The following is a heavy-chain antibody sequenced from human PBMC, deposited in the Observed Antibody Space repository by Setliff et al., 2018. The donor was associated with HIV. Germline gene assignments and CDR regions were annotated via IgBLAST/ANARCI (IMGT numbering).Heavy chain of an antibody. CDR1: GDTLSIHP. Sequence: ASVKVSCKASGDTLSIHPISWVRQAPGRGLDWMGGIIPAFGTPNYAQKFQGRVTITTDESTTTVFMGLTGLTSEDTAVYYCVRVGPWYYARSGYLASWDYWGQGTLVTVSS. J-gene: IGHJ4*02. CDR3: VRVGPWYYARSGYLASWDY. D-gene: IGHD3-22*01. V-gene: IGHV1-69*05. CDR2: IIPAFGTP.